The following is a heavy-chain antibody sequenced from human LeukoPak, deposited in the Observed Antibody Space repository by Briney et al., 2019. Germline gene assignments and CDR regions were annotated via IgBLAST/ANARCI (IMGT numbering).Heavy chain of an antibody. CDR2: IIPIFGTA. J-gene: IGHJ4*02. CDR1: GGTFSSYA. Sequence: ASVKVSCKASGGTFSSYAISWVRQAPGQGLEWMGGIIPIFGTANYAQKLQGRVTMTTDTSTSTAYMELRSLRSDDTAVYYCARDEEGLCDWGQGTLVTVSS. V-gene: IGHV1-69*05. CDR3: ARDEEGLCD.